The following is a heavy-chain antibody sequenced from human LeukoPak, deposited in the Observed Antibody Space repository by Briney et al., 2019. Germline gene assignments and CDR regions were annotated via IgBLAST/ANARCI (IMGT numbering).Heavy chain of an antibody. CDR1: GFIFSYHA. J-gene: IGHJ4*02. CDR2: ISYDGTDE. D-gene: IGHD1-7*01. CDR3: ARGGLVTGTKYALEY. Sequence: PGGSLRLSCTASGFIFSYHAMHWVRQAPGKGLEWVAIISYDGTDENFADSVEGRFTISTDNSMNTLYLQMNSLRPEDTAVYFCARGGLVTGTKYALEYWGQGTLVTVSS. V-gene: IGHV3-30*01.